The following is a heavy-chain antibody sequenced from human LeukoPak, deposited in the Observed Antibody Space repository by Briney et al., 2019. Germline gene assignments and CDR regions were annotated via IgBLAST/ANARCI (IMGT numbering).Heavy chain of an antibody. Sequence: TSETLSLTCTVSGDSISSYYWNWIRQPPGKGLEWIGYSYCIGITNYNPSLKSRVTISLDTSKNQFSLKLTSVTAADTAIYYCTKAAQYCSGGSCWDYWGQGTLVTVS. CDR2: SYCIGIT. CDR3: TKAAQYCSGGSCWDY. CDR1: GDSISSYY. J-gene: IGHJ4*02. V-gene: IGHV4-59*01. D-gene: IGHD2-15*01.